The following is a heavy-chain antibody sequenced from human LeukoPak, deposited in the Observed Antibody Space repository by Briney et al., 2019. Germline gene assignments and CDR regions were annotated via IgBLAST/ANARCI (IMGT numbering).Heavy chain of an antibody. Sequence: SETLSLTCAVYGESFSGYHWSWIRQPPGKGPEWIGEINHSGSTNYNPSLKSRVTISVDTSKNQFSLKLSSVTDADTAVYYCSRSRITGTAPYGYWGQGTLVTVSS. V-gene: IGHV4-34*01. CDR3: SRSRITGTAPYGY. CDR1: GESFSGYH. J-gene: IGHJ4*02. CDR2: INHSGST. D-gene: IGHD1-7*01.